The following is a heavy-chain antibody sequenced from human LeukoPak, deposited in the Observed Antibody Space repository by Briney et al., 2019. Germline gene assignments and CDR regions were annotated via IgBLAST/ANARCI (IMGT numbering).Heavy chain of an antibody. Sequence: PSETLSLTCAVYGGSFSGYYWSWIRQPPRKGLEWIGEINHSGSTNYNPSLKSRVTISVDTSKNQFSLKLSSVTAADTAVYYCARGLRFDYWGQGTLVTVSS. CDR2: INHSGST. V-gene: IGHV4-34*01. CDR3: ARGLRFDY. D-gene: IGHD4-17*01. J-gene: IGHJ4*02. CDR1: GGSFSGYY.